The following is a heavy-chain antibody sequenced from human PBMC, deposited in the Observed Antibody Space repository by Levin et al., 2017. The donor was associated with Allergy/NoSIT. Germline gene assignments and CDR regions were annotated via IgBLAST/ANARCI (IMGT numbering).Heavy chain of an antibody. CDR3: ARVAGYSYGYYFDY. CDR2: IYLSGST. Sequence: SQTLSLTCAVSGGSISSGGYSWSWIRQPPGKGLELIGNIYLSGSTNDNPSLKSRVTMSVDRSKNQFSLKLSYVTAADTAVYYCARVAGYSYGYYFDYWGPGTLVTVSS. V-gene: IGHV4-30-2*01. CDR1: GGSISSGGYS. D-gene: IGHD5-18*01. J-gene: IGHJ4*02.